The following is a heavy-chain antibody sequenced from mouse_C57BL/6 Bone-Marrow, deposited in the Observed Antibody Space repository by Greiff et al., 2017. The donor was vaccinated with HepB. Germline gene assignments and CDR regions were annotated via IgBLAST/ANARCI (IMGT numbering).Heavy chain of an antibody. CDR1: GYSFTGYY. J-gene: IGHJ1*03. CDR2: INPSTGGT. D-gene: IGHD1-1*01. CDR3: ARRTNYGVGGDWYFDV. V-gene: IGHV1-42*01. Sequence: VQLKQSGPELVKPGASVKISCKASGYSFTGYYMNWVKQSPEKSLEWIGEINPSTGGTTYNQKFKAKATLTVDKSSSTAYMQLKSLTSEDSAVYYCARRTNYGVGGDWYFDVWGTGTTVTVSS.